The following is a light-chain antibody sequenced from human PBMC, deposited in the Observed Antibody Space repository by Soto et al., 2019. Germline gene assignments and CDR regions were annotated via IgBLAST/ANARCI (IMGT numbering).Light chain of an antibody. V-gene: IGKV1-5*03. CDR2: QAS. J-gene: IGKJ1*01. CDR1: QSINSW. CDR3: QQYKSFPWT. Sequence: DIQMTQSPSTLSASVGDRVTITCRASQSINSWLAWYQQKPGKAPKLLIYQASNLENGVPSGFSGSGSGTEFSLTISSLQPDDFATYYCQQYKSFPWTFGQGTKVDIK.